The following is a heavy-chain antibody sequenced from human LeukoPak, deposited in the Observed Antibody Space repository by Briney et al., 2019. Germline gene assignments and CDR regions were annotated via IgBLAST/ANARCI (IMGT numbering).Heavy chain of an antibody. Sequence: SVKVSCKASGGTFSSYAISWVRQAPGQGLEWMGGIIPIFGTANYAQEFQGRVTITTDESTSTAYMELSSLRSEDTAVYYCAAGATTIYYYYMDVWGKGTTVTVSS. CDR3: AAGATTIYYYYMDV. J-gene: IGHJ6*03. V-gene: IGHV1-69*05. CDR2: IIPIFGTA. D-gene: IGHD1-26*01. CDR1: GGTFSSYA.